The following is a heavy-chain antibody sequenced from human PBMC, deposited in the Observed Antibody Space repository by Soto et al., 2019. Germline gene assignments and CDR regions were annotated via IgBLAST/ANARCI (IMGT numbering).Heavy chain of an antibody. J-gene: IGHJ5*02. CDR2: INHSGST. CDR3: ARLRGYCTNGVCLPQFDP. V-gene: IGHV4-34*01. D-gene: IGHD2-8*01. CDR1: GGSFSGYY. Sequence: KASETLSLTCAVYGGSFSGYYWSWIRQPPGKGLEWIGEINHSGSTNYNPSLKSRVTISVDTSKNQFSLKLSSVTAADTAVYYCARLRGYCTNGVCLPQFDPWGQGTLVTVSS.